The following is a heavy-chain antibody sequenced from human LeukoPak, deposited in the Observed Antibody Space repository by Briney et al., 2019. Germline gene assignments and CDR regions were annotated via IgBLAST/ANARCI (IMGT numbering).Heavy chain of an antibody. D-gene: IGHD6-19*01. Sequence: GGSLRLSCAASGFTFSEYYMIWIRQAPGKGLEFISSISSSGASIYYADFLKGRFTISRDNAKNAVFLQMNSLRGDDTAVYYCAKGAQQWLPQTFFDYWGQGTLVTVSS. CDR2: ISSSGASI. J-gene: IGHJ4*02. CDR1: GFTFSEYY. V-gene: IGHV3-11*01. CDR3: AKGAQQWLPQTFFDY.